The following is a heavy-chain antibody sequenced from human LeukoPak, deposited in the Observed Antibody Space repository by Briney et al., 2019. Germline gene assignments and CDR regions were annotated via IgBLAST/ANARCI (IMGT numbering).Heavy chain of an antibody. D-gene: IGHD3-9*01. CDR1: GFTFSSYA. Sequence: PGGSLRLSCAASGFTFSSYAMHWVRQAPGKGLEWVAVISYDGSNKYYADSVKGRFTISRDNSKNTLYLQMNSLRAEDTAVYYCARAKRLDRYNYYYGMGVWGQGTTVTVSS. CDR3: ARAKRLDRYNYYYGMGV. V-gene: IGHV3-30*04. CDR2: ISYDGSNK. J-gene: IGHJ6*02.